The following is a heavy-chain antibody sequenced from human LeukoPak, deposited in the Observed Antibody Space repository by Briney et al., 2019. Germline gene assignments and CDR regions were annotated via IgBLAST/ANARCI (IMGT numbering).Heavy chain of an antibody. CDR1: GFTFSSYW. D-gene: IGHD7-27*01. CDR2: TKQDGGEK. Sequence: GGSLRLSCAAFGFTFSSYWMSWVRQAPGKGLEWVASTKQDGGEKYYVDSVKGRFTISRDNAKSSLYLQMNSLRAEDTAVYYCARDGSTGAVDFDYWGQGTLVTVSS. V-gene: IGHV3-7*05. CDR3: ARDGSTGAVDFDY. J-gene: IGHJ4*02.